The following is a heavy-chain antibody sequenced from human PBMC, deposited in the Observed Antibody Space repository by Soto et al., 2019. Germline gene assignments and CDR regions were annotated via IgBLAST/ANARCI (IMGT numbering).Heavy chain of an antibody. J-gene: IGHJ4*02. CDR2: ISGSGGST. CDR3: AKARPGMTTVTVLDY. CDR1: GFTFSSYA. V-gene: IGHV3-23*01. D-gene: IGHD4-17*01. Sequence: EVQLLECGGGLVQPGGSLRLSCAASGFTFSSYAMSWVRQAPGKGLEWVSAISGSGGSTYYADSVKGRFTISRDNSKNTVYLQMNSLRAEDTAVYYCAKARPGMTTVTVLDYWGQGTLVTVSS.